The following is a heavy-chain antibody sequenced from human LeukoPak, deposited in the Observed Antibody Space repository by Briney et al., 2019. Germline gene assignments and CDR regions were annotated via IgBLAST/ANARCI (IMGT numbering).Heavy chain of an antibody. D-gene: IGHD4-17*01. CDR2: IYYNGST. Sequence: PSETLSLTCTVSGGSISSYYWSWIRQPPGKGLEWIGYIYYNGSTNYNPSLKSRVTISVDTSKNQFSLKLSSVTAADTAVYYCARLWNGDRSLYYYYGMDVWGQGTTVTVSS. CDR3: ARLWNGDRSLYYYYGMDV. V-gene: IGHV4-59*01. CDR1: GGSISSYY. J-gene: IGHJ6*02.